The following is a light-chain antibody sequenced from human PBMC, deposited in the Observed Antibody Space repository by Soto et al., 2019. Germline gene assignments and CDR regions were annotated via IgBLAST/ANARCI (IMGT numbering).Light chain of an antibody. CDR2: AAS. V-gene: IGKV1-9*01. J-gene: IGKJ3*01. CDR1: QGIANF. Sequence: IQLTQSPSSLSASVGDRVTISCRASQGIANFLAWYQQKPGKAPKLLIYAASTLQSGVPSRFSGSGSGTDFALTISSLQPEDFATYYCQQLNSFPIPFGPWTKVDIK. CDR3: QQLNSFPIP.